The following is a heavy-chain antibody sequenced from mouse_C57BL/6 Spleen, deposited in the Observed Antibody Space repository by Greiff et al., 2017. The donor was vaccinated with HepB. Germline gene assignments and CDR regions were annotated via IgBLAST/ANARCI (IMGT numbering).Heavy chain of an antibody. CDR1: GYTFTSYW. Sequence: QVQLKQPGAELVRPGSSVKLSCKASGYTFTSYWMDWVKQRPGQGLEWIGNINPSDSETHYNQKFKDKATLTVDKSSSTAYMLLSSLTSEDSAVYYCARSYYGRSAYWGQGTLVTVSA. CDR3: ARSYYGRSAY. J-gene: IGHJ3*01. V-gene: IGHV1-61*01. CDR2: INPSDSET. D-gene: IGHD1-1*01.